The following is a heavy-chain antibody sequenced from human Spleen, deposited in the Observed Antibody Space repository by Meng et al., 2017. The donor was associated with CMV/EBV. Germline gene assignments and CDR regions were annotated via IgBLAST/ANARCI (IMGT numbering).Heavy chain of an antibody. CDR2: IKEDGSEK. CDR3: ARDDFWTGHPYSYYTMDV. V-gene: IGHV3-7*01. CDR1: GFTVSSNY. Sequence: GGSLRLSCAASGFTVSSNYMSWVRQAPGKGLEWVANIKEDGSEKFYVDSVNGRFTISRDNANNSLYLRMNSLRAEDTAVYYCARDDFWTGHPYSYYTMDVWGHGTTVTVSS. D-gene: IGHD3/OR15-3a*01. J-gene: IGHJ6*02.